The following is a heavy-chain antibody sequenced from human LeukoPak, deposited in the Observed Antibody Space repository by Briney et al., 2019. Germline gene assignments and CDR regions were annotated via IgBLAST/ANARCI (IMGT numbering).Heavy chain of an antibody. CDR2: VNTGGGA. D-gene: IGHD3-16*01. V-gene: IGHV3-23*01. CDR3: TTDGGRKSRPYYFDY. CDR1: GFTFNNYA. Sequence: GGSLRLSCAASGFTFNNYAMSGVRQAPGKGLQWVATVNTGGGAYYAGSVKGRFTISRENSRNTLYLQMNSLRAEDTAVYDCTTDGGRKSRPYYFDYWGQGTLVTVSS. J-gene: IGHJ4*02.